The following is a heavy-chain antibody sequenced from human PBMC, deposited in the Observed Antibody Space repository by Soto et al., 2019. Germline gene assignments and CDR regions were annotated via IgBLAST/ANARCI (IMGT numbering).Heavy chain of an antibody. CDR3: ARVKGRHFGHNIDY. CDR1: GGSISSGDYY. J-gene: IGHJ4*02. CDR2: IYYSGST. D-gene: IGHD3-3*02. Sequence: SSETLSLTCTVSGGSISSGDYYWSWIRQPPGKGLEWIGYIYYSGSTYYNPSLKSRVTISVDTSKNQFSLKLSSVTAADTAVYYCARVKGRHFGHNIDYWGQGTLVTVSS. V-gene: IGHV4-30-4*01.